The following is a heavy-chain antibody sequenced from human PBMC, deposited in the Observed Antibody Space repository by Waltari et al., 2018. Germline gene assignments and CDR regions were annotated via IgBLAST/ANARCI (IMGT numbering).Heavy chain of an antibody. Sequence: EVQLLESGGGLVQPGGSLRLSCAASGFTFSSYVMSWVRQAPGKGLEWVSAISGSGGSTYYADSVKGRFTISRDNSKNTLYLQMNSLRAEDTAVYYCAKDHIGYKHGWYFDLWGRGTLVTVSS. CDR3: AKDHIGYKHGWYFDL. CDR1: GFTFSSYV. J-gene: IGHJ2*01. CDR2: ISGSGGST. V-gene: IGHV3-23*01. D-gene: IGHD1-1*01.